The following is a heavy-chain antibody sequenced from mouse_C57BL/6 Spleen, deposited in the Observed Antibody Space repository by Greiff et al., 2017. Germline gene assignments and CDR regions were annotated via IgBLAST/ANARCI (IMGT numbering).Heavy chain of an antibody. CDR1: GFTFSRYA. V-gene: IGHV5-4*01. CDR3: ARVYDYLDY. CDR2: ISDGGSYT. J-gene: IGHJ2*01. D-gene: IGHD2-4*01. Sequence: EVQVVESGGGLVKPGGSLKLSCAASGFTFSRYAMSWVRQTPEKRLEWVATISDGGSYTYYPDNVKGRFTISRDNAKNNLYLQMSHLKSEDTAMYYCARVYDYLDYWGQGTTLTVSS.